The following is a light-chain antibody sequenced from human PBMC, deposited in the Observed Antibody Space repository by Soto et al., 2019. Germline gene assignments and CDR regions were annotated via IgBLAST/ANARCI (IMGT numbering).Light chain of an antibody. CDR3: QSFDTRLNSVV. V-gene: IGLV1-40*01. J-gene: IGLJ2*01. Sequence: QSVLTQPPSVSGAPGQRVSISCTGSSSNIGAGYDVHWYHQLPGTAPKLLLYGNNNRPSGVPDRFSGSKSGTSASLVITGLQAEEEADYYCQSFDTRLNSVVFGGGTQLTVL. CDR2: GNN. CDR1: SSNIGAGYD.